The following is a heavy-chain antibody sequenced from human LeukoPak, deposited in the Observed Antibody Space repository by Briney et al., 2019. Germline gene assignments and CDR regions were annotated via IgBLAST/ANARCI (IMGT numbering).Heavy chain of an antibody. CDR3: AKGGLRYFDWPDEGGY. D-gene: IGHD3-9*01. CDR2: ISGSGGST. V-gene: IGHV3-23*01. Sequence: GGSLRLSCAASGFTFSSYAMSWVRQAPGKGLEWVSAISGSGGSTYYADSVKGRFTISRNNSKNTLYLQMNSLRAEDTAVYYCAKGGLRYFDWPDEGGYWGQGTLVTVSS. J-gene: IGHJ4*02. CDR1: GFTFSSYA.